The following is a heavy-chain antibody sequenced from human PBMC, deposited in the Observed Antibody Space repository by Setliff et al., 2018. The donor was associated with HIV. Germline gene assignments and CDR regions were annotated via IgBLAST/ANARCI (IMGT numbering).Heavy chain of an antibody. V-gene: IGHV4-39*01. Sequence: NPSETLSLTCTVSGPSVSSSDYYWGWIRQPPGKGLEWIASIHHSGSTWYNPSLKSRVTISADMSKNQFFLKLLSMTAADTAVYYCARPSFGIGGGSIFDSWGQGTLVTVSS. CDR2: IHHSGST. J-gene: IGHJ4*02. CDR1: GPSVSSSDYY. CDR3: ARPSFGIGGGSIFDS. D-gene: IGHD3-3*01.